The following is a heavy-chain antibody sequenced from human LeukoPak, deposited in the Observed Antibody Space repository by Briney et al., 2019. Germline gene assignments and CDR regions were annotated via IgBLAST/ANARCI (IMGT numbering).Heavy chain of an antibody. CDR3: ARGPIAAVAFFDY. CDR1: GYTFTNYA. V-gene: IGHV1-3*01. CDR2: INAGNGDT. D-gene: IGHD6-13*01. J-gene: IGHJ4*02. Sequence: ASVKVSCKASGYTFTNYAIHWVRQAPGQRPEWMGWINAGNGDTRYLQRFQGRVTIIRVTSASTVNMELSSLRYEDTAVFYCARGPIAAVAFFDYWGQGTLVSVSA.